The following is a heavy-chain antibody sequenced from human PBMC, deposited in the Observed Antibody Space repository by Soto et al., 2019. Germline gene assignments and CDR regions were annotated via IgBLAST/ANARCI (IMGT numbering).Heavy chain of an antibody. CDR2: INYRGST. CDR3: ARDAPGVAPY. J-gene: IGHJ4*02. CDR1: GGSINSGDSY. Sequence: QVQLQESGPGLVRPSQTLSLICTVSGGSINSGDSYWNWIRQHPEKGLEWIGYINYRGSTFYNPSLKSRIIISVDTSKNQFSLNLSSVTAADTAVYYCARDAPGVAPYWGQGTLVTVSS. D-gene: IGHD2-15*01. V-gene: IGHV4-31*03.